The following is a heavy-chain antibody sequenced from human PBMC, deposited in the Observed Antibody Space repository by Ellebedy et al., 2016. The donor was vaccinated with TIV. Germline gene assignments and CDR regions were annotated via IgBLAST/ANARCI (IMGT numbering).Heavy chain of an antibody. J-gene: IGHJ4*02. V-gene: IGHV3-30*18. CDR2: IAHDGSVI. CDR1: GFTFSHYG. CDR3: AKERDPLASTSFDS. D-gene: IGHD1-1*01. Sequence: GESLKIPCATSGFTFSHYGMQWVRQAPGEGLEWVAVIAHDGSVIHYADYVKGRFTISRDNSKNTLSLQMYSLRPEDTAVYYCAKERDPLASTSFDSWGQGNLVTVSS.